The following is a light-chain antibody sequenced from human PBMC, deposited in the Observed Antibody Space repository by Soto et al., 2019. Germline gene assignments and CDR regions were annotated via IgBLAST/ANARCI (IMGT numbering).Light chain of an antibody. V-gene: IGLV2-14*01. CDR1: SSDIGAYNY. CDR2: DVS. J-gene: IGLJ1*01. CDR3: CSYTSTYTRV. Sequence: QSVLTQPASVSGSPGQSITISCTGTSSDIGAYNYVSWYQQHPGKAPKLIIYDVSNRPSGVSNRFSGSKSDNTASLAISGLQPEDEADYYCCSYTSTYTRVFGTGTKATVL.